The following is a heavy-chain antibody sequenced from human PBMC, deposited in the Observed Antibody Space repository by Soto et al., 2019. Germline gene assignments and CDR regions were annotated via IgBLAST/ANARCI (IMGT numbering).Heavy chain of an antibody. CDR2: MNPNSGNT. V-gene: IGHV1-8*01. CDR1: GYTFTSYD. Sequence: QVQLVQSGAEVKKPGASVKVSCKASGYTFTSYDINWVRQATGQGLEWMGWMNPNSGNTGYAQKFQGRVTMTRNTSISTGYMELGSLRSEDTAVYYCARRGYSSSWYYYYYYGMDVWGQGTTVTVSS. J-gene: IGHJ6*02. CDR3: ARRGYSSSWYYYYYYGMDV. D-gene: IGHD6-13*01.